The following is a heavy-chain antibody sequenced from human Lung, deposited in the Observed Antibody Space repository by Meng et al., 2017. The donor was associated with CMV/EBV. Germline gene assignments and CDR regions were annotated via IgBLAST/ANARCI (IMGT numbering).Heavy chain of an antibody. CDR2: ISSSSSYI. J-gene: IGHJ4*02. CDR1: GFTFSSYS. D-gene: IGHD3-10*01. Sequence: SCAASGFTFSSYSMNWVRQAPGKGLEWVSSISSSSSYIYYADSVKGRFTISRDNAKNSLYLQMNSLRAEDTALYYCARVLFMGSYYFDYWGQGTXVT. CDR3: ARVLFMGSYYFDY. V-gene: IGHV3-21*01.